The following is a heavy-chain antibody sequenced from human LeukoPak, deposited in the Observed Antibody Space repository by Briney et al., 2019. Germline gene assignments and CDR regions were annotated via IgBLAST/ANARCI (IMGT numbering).Heavy chain of an antibody. CDR1: GFTFRNFG. CDR2: IWYDGSNQ. CDR3: ARDVSGYYDY. D-gene: IGHD3-22*01. Sequence: PGGSLRLSCAASGFTFRNFGMHWVRQAPGKGLEWVAVIWYDGSNQYYADSVKDRFIISRDNSKKTLSLQMNSLRVEDTAVYYCARDVSGYYDYWGQGTLVSVFS. J-gene: IGHJ4*02. V-gene: IGHV3-33*01.